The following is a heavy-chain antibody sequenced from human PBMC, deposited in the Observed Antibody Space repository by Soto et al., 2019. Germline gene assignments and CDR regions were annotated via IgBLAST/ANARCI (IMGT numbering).Heavy chain of an antibody. D-gene: IGHD3-10*01. CDR2: IYYSGST. CDR3: AIQHPGGSGSYYYYGMDV. Sequence: SETLSLTCTVSGGSISSYYWSWIRQPPGKGLEWIGYIYYSGSTNYNPSLKSRVTISVDTSKNQFSLKLSSVTAADTAVYYCAIQHPGGSGSYYYYGMDVWGQGTTVTVSS. J-gene: IGHJ6*02. CDR1: GGSISSYY. V-gene: IGHV4-59*01.